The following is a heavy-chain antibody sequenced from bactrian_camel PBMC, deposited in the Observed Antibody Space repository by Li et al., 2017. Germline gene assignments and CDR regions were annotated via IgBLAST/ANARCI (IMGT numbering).Heavy chain of an antibody. D-gene: IGHD1*01. CDR2: INGDGNT. CDR1: GYTYGRLNC. CDR3: AAALRENPGSCAWGSPANY. Sequence: HVQQVESGGGSVQSGGSLTLSCVASGYTYGRLNCMAWFRQAPGKEREVVAAINGDGNTAYADSVTGRFTISRDNAKNTMYLIMNSLKPEDTAMYYCAAALRENPGSCAWGSPANYYGQGTQVTVS. J-gene: IGHJ4*01. V-gene: IGHV3S53*01.